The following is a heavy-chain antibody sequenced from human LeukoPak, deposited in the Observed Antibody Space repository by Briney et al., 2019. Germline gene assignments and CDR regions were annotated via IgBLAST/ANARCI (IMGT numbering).Heavy chain of an antibody. V-gene: IGHV3-49*04. CDR1: GFTFGDYA. J-gene: IGHJ3*02. D-gene: IGHD1-26*01. CDR2: IRSKAYGGTT. Sequence: PGGSLRLSCTASGFTFGDYAMSWVRQAPGKGLEWVGFIRSKAYGGTTEYAASVKGRFTISRDDSKSIAYLQMNSLKTEDTAVYYCTRVYSGSYYSAFDIWGQGTMVTVSS. CDR3: TRVYSGSYYSAFDI.